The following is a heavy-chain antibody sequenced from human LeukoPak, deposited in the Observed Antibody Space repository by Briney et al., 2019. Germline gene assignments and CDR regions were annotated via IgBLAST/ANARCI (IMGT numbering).Heavy chain of an antibody. V-gene: IGHV3-30*04. J-gene: IGHJ4*02. CDR3: ARDREDLLTGLDY. CDR1: AVTFSTYA. CDR2: FPYDGSNK. D-gene: IGHD3-9*01. Sequence: SLTLFCAPSAVTFSTYAMYRARQALGKGQEWVAVFPYDGSNKYYADSVKGRLTISRDNSKNTLYLQMNSLRPEDTAIYYCARDREDLLTGLDYWSQGTLVTVSS.